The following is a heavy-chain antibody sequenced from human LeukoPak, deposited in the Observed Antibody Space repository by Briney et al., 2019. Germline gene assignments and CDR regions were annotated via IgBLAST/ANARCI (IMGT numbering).Heavy chain of an antibody. Sequence: GGSLRLSCVASGFTFGNYWMHWVRQAPGKELVCISRINNDGSTVYADSVAGRFTISRDNARNTLYLQMNTLRVEDTAVYYCARDYYGSIDLWGQGTLVTASS. D-gene: IGHD3-10*01. CDR3: ARDYYGSIDL. CDR2: INNDGST. J-gene: IGHJ1*01. V-gene: IGHV3-74*01. CDR1: GFTFGNYW.